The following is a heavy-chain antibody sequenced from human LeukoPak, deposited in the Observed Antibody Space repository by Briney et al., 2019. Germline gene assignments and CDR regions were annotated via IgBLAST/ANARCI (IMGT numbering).Heavy chain of an antibody. J-gene: IGHJ4*02. CDR2: INPNSGGT. V-gene: IGHV1-2*02. CDR1: GYTFTGYY. Sequence: ASVKVSCKASGYTFTGYYMHWVRQAPGQGLEWMGWINPNSGGTNYAQKFQGRVTMTRDTSISTAYMELSRLRSDDTAVYYCAREWREWGQNTSEFDYWGQGTLVTVSS. CDR3: AREWREWGQNTSEFDY. D-gene: IGHD3-3*01.